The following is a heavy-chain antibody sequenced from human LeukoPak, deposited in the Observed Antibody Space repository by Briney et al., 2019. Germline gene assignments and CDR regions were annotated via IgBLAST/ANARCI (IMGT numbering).Heavy chain of an antibody. CDR2: IYYSGST. V-gene: IGHV4-59*08. J-gene: IGHJ4*02. CDR3: ARSDCSSTSCYAFDY. D-gene: IGHD2-2*01. CDR1: GGSISSYY. Sequence: PSETLSLTCTVSGGSISSYYWSWIRQPPGKGLEWIGYIYYSGSTNYNPSLKSRVTISVDTSKNQFSLKLSSVTAADTAVYYCARSDCSSTSCYAFDYWGQGTLVTVSS.